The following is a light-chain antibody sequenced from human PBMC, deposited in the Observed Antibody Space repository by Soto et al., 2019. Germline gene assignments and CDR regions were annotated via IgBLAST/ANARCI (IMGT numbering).Light chain of an antibody. CDR1: ESVSGSY. V-gene: IGKV3-15*01. J-gene: IGKJ5*01. CDR2: GAS. CDR3: QQYNNWPPIT. Sequence: TQSPGTLSLSPGERGTLSCRASESVSGSYVAWYQQKPGQAPMLLIYGASTRATGIPARFSGSGSGTEFTLTISSLQSEDFAVYYCQQYNNWPPITFGQGTRLEIK.